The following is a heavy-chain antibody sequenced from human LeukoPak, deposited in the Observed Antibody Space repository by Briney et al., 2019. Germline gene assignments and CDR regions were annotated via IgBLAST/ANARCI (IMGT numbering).Heavy chain of an antibody. V-gene: IGHV4-4*07. CDR2: IYTSGST. Sequence: SETLSLTCTVSGGSISSYYWSWTRQPAGKGLEWIGRIYTSGSTNYNPSLKSRVTMSVDTSRNQFSLKLSSVTAADTAVYYCARSSIAARRLLDYWGQGTLVTVSS. J-gene: IGHJ4*02. D-gene: IGHD6-6*01. CDR1: GGSISSYY. CDR3: ARSSIAARRLLDY.